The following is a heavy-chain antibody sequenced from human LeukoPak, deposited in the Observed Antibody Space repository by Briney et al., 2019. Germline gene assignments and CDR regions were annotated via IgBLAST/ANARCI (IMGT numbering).Heavy chain of an antibody. CDR1: GHDFSDFY. CDR3: VTTSVTHTRDP. Sequence: ASVTVPCKASGHDFSDFYFNWVRQAPGRGLEWVGWINPHSRATHYAQRFRGRVTMEASISTGYMELNSLTSDDTAVYYCVTTSVTHTRDPWGQGTLVTVSS. V-gene: IGHV1-2*02. CDR2: INPHSRAT. J-gene: IGHJ5*02. D-gene: IGHD5/OR15-5a*01.